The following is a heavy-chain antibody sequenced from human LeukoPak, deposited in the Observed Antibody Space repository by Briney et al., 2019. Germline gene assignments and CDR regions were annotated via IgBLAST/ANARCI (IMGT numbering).Heavy chain of an antibody. CDR1: GGTFSSYD. D-gene: IGHD4-23*01. J-gene: IGHJ4*02. CDR2: ITPIFGTA. CDR3: ARGWLAETTVVTPYNY. Sequence: SVKVSCKASGGTFSSYDISWVRQAPGQGLEWMGGITPIFGTANYAQKFQGRVTITAVESMSTAYMELSSLRSGDTAVYYCARGWLAETTVVTPYNYWGQGTLVTVSS. V-gene: IGHV1-69*13.